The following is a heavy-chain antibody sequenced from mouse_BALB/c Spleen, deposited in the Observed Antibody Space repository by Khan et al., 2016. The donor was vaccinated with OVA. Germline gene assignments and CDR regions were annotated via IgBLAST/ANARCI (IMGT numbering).Heavy chain of an antibody. V-gene: IGHV5-9-3*01. CDR1: GFTFSNYA. D-gene: IGHD1-1*01. CDR2: ISSGGSYT. CDR3: ARELFSTVVATTFAY. Sequence: EVELVESGGGLVKPGGSLKLSCAASGFTFSNYAMSWVRQTPEKRLEWVATISSGGSYTYYPASVVGRITISRDNAKNTLYLQISSLRSEDTAICYCARELFSTVVATTFAYWGQGTLVTVSA. J-gene: IGHJ3*01.